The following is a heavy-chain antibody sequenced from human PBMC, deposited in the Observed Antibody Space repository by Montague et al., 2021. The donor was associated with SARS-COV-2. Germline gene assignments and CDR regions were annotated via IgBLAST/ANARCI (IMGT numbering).Heavy chain of an antibody. V-gene: IGHV2-70*01. CDR3: ARMDILTGYYAYGMDV. CDR1: GFSLSTSGVC. J-gene: IGHJ6*02. CDR2: IDWDDDK. Sequence: PALVKPTQTLTLTCTFSGFSLSTSGVCVSWIRQSPGKALEWLALIDWDDDKYYSTSLKTRLTISKDTSKNQVVLTMTNMDPVDTATYYCARMDILTGYYAYGMDVWGQGTTVTVSS. D-gene: IGHD3-9*01.